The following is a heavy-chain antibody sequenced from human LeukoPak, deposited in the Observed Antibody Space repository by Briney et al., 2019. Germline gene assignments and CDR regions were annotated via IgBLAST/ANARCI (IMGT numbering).Heavy chain of an antibody. CDR1: GGSISSYY. CDR2: IYYSGST. J-gene: IGHJ3*02. CDR3: ARDQQGGGAFDI. D-gene: IGHD6-13*01. V-gene: IGHV4-59*01. Sequence: SETLSLTCTVSGGSISSYYWSWIRQPPGKGLEWIGYIYYSGSTNYNPSLKSRVTISVDTSKNQFSLKLSSVTAADTAVYYCARDQQGGGAFDIWGQGTMVTVSS.